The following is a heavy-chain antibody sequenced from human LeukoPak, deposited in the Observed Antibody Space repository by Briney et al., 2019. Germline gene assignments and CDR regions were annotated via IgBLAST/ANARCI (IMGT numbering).Heavy chain of an antibody. J-gene: IGHJ4*02. CDR3: LNEHGG. Sequence: ASVKVSCKASGYTFTGSYMHWLRQAPEQGFEWIGWISPASGATKYAQNFQGRVTLTTDTSITTAYMELSSLTSDDTASYYCLNEHGGWGQGTPVTVSS. CDR2: ISPASGAT. D-gene: IGHD1-1*01. CDR1: GYTFTGSY. V-gene: IGHV1-2*02.